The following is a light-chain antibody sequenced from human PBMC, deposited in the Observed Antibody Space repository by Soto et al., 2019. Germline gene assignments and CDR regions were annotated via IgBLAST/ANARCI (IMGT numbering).Light chain of an antibody. V-gene: IGKV1-39*01. CDR2: GAS. CDR3: QQSYTSRWRS. Sequence: DIQMTQLPSSLSASVGDGVTVTCRASQTIKKYLNWYQQKVGEAPKVLISGASSLESGVPSRFRGSESGTDFPLTIINLQPEDCATYYCQQSYTSRWRSFGPGSKVDIK. J-gene: IGKJ3*01. CDR1: QTIKKY.